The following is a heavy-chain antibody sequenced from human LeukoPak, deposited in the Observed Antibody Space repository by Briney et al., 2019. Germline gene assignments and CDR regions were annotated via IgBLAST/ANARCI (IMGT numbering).Heavy chain of an antibody. CDR1: GGSITNYY. CDR2: IYYSGST. D-gene: IGHD4-11*01. CDR3: ARGPDDYSNSYYYYYMDV. J-gene: IGHJ6*03. Sequence: SETLSLTCTVSGGSITNYYWSWIRQPPGKGLEWIGYIYYSGSTNYNPSLKSRVTISVDTSKNQFSLKLSSVTAADTAVYYCARGPDDYSNSYYYYYMDVWGKGTTVTVSS. V-gene: IGHV4-59*01.